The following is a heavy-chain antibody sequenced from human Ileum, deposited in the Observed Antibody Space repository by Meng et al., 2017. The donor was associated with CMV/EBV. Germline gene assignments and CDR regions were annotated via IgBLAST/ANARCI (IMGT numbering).Heavy chain of an antibody. J-gene: IGHJ4*02. Sequence: GESLKISCEASGFRFNTYSMNWVRQAPGKGLEWVANIKEDGSEQNYVESVKGRFTISRDNAKNSLYLQMNNLRAEDTAVYYCARDSGRMNYWGQGTRVTVSS. CDR2: IKEDGSEQ. D-gene: IGHD2-8*01. CDR3: ARDSGRMNY. V-gene: IGHV3-7*01. CDR1: GFRFNTYS.